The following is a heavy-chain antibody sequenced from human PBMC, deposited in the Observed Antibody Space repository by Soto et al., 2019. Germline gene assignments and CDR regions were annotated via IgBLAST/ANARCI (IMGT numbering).Heavy chain of an antibody. D-gene: IGHD4-17*01. CDR1: GFSFSSYG. J-gene: IGHJ6*03. CDR2: IWSDGSNK. V-gene: IGHV3-33*01. CDR3: ARDPGTAKPNRDYGDYSPYYYMDV. Sequence: QVQLVESGGGVVQPGRCLRLSCAASGFSFSSYGMHWVRQAPGKGLEWVAGIWSDGSNKYYADSVKGRFTSSRDNSKNTLYLQMNSLRAEDTAVYYCARDPGTAKPNRDYGDYSPYYYMDVWGKGTTVTVSS.